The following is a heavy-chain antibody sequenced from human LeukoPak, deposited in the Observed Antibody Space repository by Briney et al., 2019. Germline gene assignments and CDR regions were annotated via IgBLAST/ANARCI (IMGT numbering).Heavy chain of an antibody. CDR3: ARGGYSYGPEAADY. V-gene: IGHV4-59*12. D-gene: IGHD5-18*01. J-gene: IGHJ4*02. CDR2: IYYSGST. Sequence: SETLSLTCTVSGGSINSNYWSWIRQPPGKGLEWIGYIYYSGSTNYNPSLQSRVTISVDTSKNQFSLKLSSVTAADTAVYYCARGGYSYGPEAADYWGQGTLVTVSS. CDR1: GGSINSNY.